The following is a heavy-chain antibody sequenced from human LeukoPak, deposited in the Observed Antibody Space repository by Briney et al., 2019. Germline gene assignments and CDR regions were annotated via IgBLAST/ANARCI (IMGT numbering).Heavy chain of an antibody. CDR1: GFTFSDYY. D-gene: IGHD1-26*01. J-gene: IGHJ1*01. Sequence: GGSLRLSRAASGFTFSDYYMSWIRQAPGKGLEWVSYISSSGSTIYYADSVKGRFTISRDNAKNSLYLQMNSLRAEDTAVYYCARGGDWYSGSYSYFQHWGQGTLVTVSS. V-gene: IGHV3-11*01. CDR3: ARGGDWYSGSYSYFQH. CDR2: ISSSGSTI.